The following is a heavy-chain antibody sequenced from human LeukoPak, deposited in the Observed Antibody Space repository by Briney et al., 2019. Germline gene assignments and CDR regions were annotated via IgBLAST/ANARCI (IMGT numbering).Heavy chain of an antibody. J-gene: IGHJ6*03. V-gene: IGHV4-39*07. CDR2: IYYSGST. CDR3: ARGILTGYYGYYYYYMDV. Sequence: PSETLSLTCAVYGGSFSSYYWGWIRQPPGKGLEWIGSIYYSGSTYYNPSLKSRVTISVDTSKNQFSLKLSSVTAADTAVYYCARGILTGYYGYYYYYMDVWGKGTTVTISS. CDR1: GGSFSSYY. D-gene: IGHD3-9*01.